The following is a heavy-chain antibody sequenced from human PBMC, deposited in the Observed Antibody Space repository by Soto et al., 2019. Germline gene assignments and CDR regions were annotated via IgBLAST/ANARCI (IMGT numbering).Heavy chain of an antibody. J-gene: IGHJ6*02. D-gene: IGHD2-2*01. CDR3: ARKLVPAAKGLYDYGMDV. V-gene: IGHV1-69*13. CDR1: GGTFSSYA. Sequence: SVKVSCKASGGTFSSYAISWVRQAPGQGLEWMGGIIPIFGTANYAQKFQGRVTITADESTSTAYMELSSLRSEDTAVYYCARKLVPAAKGLYDYGMDVWGQGTTVTVSS. CDR2: IIPIFGTA.